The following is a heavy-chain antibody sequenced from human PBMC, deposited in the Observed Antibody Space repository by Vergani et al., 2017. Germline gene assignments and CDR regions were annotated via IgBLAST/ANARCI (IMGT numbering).Heavy chain of an antibody. D-gene: IGHD1-26*01. Sequence: EVQLVESGGGLVEPGRSLRLSCAASGFTFSSYSMNWVRQAPGKGLEWVSSISSSSSYIHYSDSLKGRFTISRDNAKNTLYLQMDSLRAEDTAVYYCARDGWELLDYFYYMDVWGKGTTVTVSS. CDR3: ARDGWELLDYFYYMDV. CDR1: GFTFSSYS. CDR2: ISSSSSYI. J-gene: IGHJ6*03. V-gene: IGHV3-21*01.